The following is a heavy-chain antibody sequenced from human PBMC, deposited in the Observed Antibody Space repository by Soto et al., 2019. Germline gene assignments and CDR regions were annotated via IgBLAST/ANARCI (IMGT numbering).Heavy chain of an antibody. J-gene: IGHJ4*02. D-gene: IGHD2-8*02. CDR3: ARDKVTGLFAY. V-gene: IGHV4-34*01. Sequence: QVQLQQWGAGLLKPSETLSLTCAVYGGSFSGYYWTWIRQPPGTGLEWIGEINHSGSTNYNPSLNXRVTISVDTSKNQFSLKLTSVTAADTAVYYCARDKVTGLFAYWGQGTLVTVSS. CDR2: INHSGST. CDR1: GGSFSGYY.